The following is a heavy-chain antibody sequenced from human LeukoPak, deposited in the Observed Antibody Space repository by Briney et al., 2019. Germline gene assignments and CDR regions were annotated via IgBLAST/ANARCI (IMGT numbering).Heavy chain of an antibody. CDR3: AKDAKSGWSYFDY. CDR2: IRYDGSNE. Sequence: GGSLRLSCAASGFIFSNYGIHRVRQAPGKGLEWVAFIRYDGSNEYYADFVKGRLTISRDNSKNTLYLQMNSLRAEDTAVYYCAKDAKSGWSYFDYWGQGNLVTVSS. V-gene: IGHV3-30*02. CDR1: GFIFSNYG. D-gene: IGHD6-19*01. J-gene: IGHJ4*02.